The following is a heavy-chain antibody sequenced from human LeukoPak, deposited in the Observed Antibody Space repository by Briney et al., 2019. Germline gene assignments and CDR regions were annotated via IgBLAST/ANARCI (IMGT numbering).Heavy chain of an antibody. CDR1: GYTFTSYD. J-gene: IGHJ4*02. CDR2: MNPNSGNT. Sequence: ASVKVSCKASGYTFTSYDINWVLQATGQGLEWMGWMNPNSGNTGYAQKFQGRVTITRNTSISTAYMELSSLRSEDTAVYYCARGLGSTSHFDYWGQGTLVTVSS. CDR3: ARGLGSTSHFDY. V-gene: IGHV1-8*03. D-gene: IGHD2-2*01.